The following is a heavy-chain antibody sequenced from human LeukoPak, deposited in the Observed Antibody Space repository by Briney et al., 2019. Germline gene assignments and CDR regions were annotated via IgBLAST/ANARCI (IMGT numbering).Heavy chain of an antibody. CDR3: ARQVTAAAGTNWFDP. Sequence: SETLSLTCSVSGGSISSSYWSWIRQPPGKGLEWIGYIYCSGSIHYNPSLKSRVTISIDTSKNQFSLKVSSVTAAYTAVYYCARQVTAAAGTNWFDPWGQGNLVTVSS. CDR2: IYCSGSI. D-gene: IGHD6-13*01. CDR1: GGSISSSY. V-gene: IGHV4-59*08. J-gene: IGHJ5*02.